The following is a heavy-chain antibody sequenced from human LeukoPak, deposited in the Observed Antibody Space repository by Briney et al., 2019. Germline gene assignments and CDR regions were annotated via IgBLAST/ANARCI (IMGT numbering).Heavy chain of an antibody. CDR2: IIPIFGTA. J-gene: IGHJ4*02. V-gene: IGHV1-69*05. D-gene: IGHD6-13*01. CDR1: GGTFSSYA. CDR3: GTIAAAGYYFDY. Sequence: GSSVKVSCKASGGTFSSYAISWVRQAPGQGLEWMGGIIPIFGTANYAQKFQGRVTITTDESTSTAYMELSSLRSEDTVVYYCGTIAAAGYYFDYWGQGTLVTVSS.